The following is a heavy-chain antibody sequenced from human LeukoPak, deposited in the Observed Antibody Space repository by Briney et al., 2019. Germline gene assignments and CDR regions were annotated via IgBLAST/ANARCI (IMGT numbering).Heavy chain of an antibody. D-gene: IGHD3-16*02. CDR2: ISGSGGNT. V-gene: IGHV3-23*01. J-gene: IGHJ4*02. CDR3: ARSLSSRFSGPRRPYYFDS. Sequence: PGGSLRLSCAASGFTFSGYAMSWVRQAPGKGLEWVSSISGSGGNTYYVDSVKGRFTISTDNSKNTLYLQMNSLRAEDTAVYYCARSLSSRFSGPRRPYYFDSWGQGTLVTVSS. CDR1: GFTFSGYA.